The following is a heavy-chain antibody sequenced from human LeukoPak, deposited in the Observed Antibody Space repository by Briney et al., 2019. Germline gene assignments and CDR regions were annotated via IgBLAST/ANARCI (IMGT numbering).Heavy chain of an antibody. CDR1: GFTISDYY. Sequence: GGSLRLSCAASGFTISDYYMSWIRQAPGKGLEWVSYISSSSSYTNYADSVKGRFTISRDNAKNSLYLQMNSLRAEDTAVYYCARDLGYCSGGSCYSSGFDYWGQGTLVTVSS. V-gene: IGHV3-11*06. D-gene: IGHD2-15*01. CDR3: ARDLGYCSGGSCYSSGFDY. CDR2: ISSSSSYT. J-gene: IGHJ4*02.